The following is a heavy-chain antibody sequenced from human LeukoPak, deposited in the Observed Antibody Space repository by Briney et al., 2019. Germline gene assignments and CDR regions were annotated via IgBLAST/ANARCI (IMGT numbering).Heavy chain of an antibody. CDR2: ISSDGSYK. CDR3: ARDLRLKELAYCGGDCLDY. J-gene: IGHJ4*02. D-gene: IGHD2-21*02. V-gene: IGHV3-30*03. Sequence: PGGSLRLSCAASGFIFGDYGMHWVRQAPGKGLEWVAVISSDGSYKYNGNSVKGRFTISRDNAKNTLYLQMGSLRAEDMAVYYCARDLRLKELAYCGGDCLDYWGQGTLVTVSS. CDR1: GFIFGDYG.